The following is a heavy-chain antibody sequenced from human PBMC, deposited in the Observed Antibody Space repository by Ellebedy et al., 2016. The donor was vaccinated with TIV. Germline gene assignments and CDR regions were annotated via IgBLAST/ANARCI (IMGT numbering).Heavy chain of an antibody. CDR3: ARDGAYGDYSPGQYALDV. J-gene: IGHJ6*02. D-gene: IGHD4-17*01. V-gene: IGHV3-7*03. Sequence: GESLKISCAASGFSFNSYWMSWVRQAPGKGLEWVANMRQDGGDKYYVDSVKGRFTISRDNAKNSLYLQMNRLRVEDTAVYYCARDGAYGDYSPGQYALDVWGQGTTVTVS. CDR1: GFSFNSYW. CDR2: MRQDGGDK.